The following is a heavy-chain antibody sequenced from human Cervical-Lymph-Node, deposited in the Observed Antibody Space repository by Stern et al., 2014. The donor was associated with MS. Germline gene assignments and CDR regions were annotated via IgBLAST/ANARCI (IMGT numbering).Heavy chain of an antibody. CDR2: IYPGDSET. J-gene: IGHJ4*02. Sequence: VQLVQSGAELIRPGESLKISCKGSGFKFSIYWIAWVRQRPGKGLEWMGIIYPGDSETRSSPSFQGQVTMSADKSTSSAYLQWSSLNASDTAMYFCARQTTAWASDVWGQGTLVTVSS. D-gene: IGHD1-14*01. CDR3: ARQTTAWASDV. CDR1: GFKFSIYW. V-gene: IGHV5-51*01.